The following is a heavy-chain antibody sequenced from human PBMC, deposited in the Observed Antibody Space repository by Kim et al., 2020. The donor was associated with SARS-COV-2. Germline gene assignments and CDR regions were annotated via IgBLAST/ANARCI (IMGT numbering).Heavy chain of an antibody. Sequence: GGSLRLSCAASGFTFSSYGMHWVRRAPGKGLEWVAVIWYDGSNKYYADSVKGRFTISRDNSKNTLYLQMNSLRAEDTAVYYCARAGYSYGWYYFDYWGQGTLVTVSS. CDR2: IWYDGSNK. CDR1: GFTFSSYG. CDR3: ARAGYSYGWYYFDY. V-gene: IGHV3-33*01. D-gene: IGHD5-18*01. J-gene: IGHJ4*02.